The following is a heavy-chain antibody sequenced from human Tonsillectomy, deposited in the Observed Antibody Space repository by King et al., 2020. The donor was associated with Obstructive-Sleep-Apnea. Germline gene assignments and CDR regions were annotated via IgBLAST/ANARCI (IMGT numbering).Heavy chain of an antibody. Sequence: QLVQSGAEVKKPGASVKVSCKASGYTFTGYYMHWVRQAPGQGLEWMGWINPNSGGTNYAQKFQGWVTMTRDTSISTAYMELSRLRSDDTAVYYCARERSSITMIEPSYGMDVWGQGTTVTVSS. CDR1: GYTFTGYY. CDR3: ARERSSITMIEPSYGMDV. D-gene: IGHD3-22*01. J-gene: IGHJ6*02. CDR2: INPNSGGT. V-gene: IGHV1-2*04.